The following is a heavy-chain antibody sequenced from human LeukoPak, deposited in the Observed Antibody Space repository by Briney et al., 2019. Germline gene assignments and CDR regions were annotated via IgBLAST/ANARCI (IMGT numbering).Heavy chain of an antibody. V-gene: IGHV3-21*01. CDR1: GFTFSAYS. D-gene: IGHD6-13*01. Sequence: TTGGSLRLSCAASGFTFSAYSMNWVRQAPGKGLEWVSSISSSGSYIYYADSVKGRFIISRDNAKNSLYLQMYSLRAEDTAVYYCARWHQLALDYWGQGTLVTVSS. J-gene: IGHJ4*02. CDR2: ISSSGSYI. CDR3: ARWHQLALDY.